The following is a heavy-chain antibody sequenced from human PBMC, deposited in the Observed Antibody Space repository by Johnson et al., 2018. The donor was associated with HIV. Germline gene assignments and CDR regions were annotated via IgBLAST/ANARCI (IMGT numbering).Heavy chain of an antibody. V-gene: IGHV3-30*02. CDR3: AKDEPPLTKSFVVVVAAAYGAFDI. CDR2: IRYDGSNK. D-gene: IGHD2-15*01. Sequence: QVQLVESGGGVVQPGGSLRLSCAASGFTFSSYGMHWVRQAPGKGLEWVAFIRYDGSNKYYADSVKGRFTISRDNSKNTLYLQMNSLRAEDTAVYYCAKDEPPLTKSFVVVVAAAYGAFDIWGQGTMVTVSS. CDR1: GFTFSSYG. J-gene: IGHJ3*02.